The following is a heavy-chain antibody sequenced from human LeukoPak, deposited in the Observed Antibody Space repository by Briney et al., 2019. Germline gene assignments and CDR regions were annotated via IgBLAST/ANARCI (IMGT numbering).Heavy chain of an antibody. Sequence: SETLSLTCAVSGSSISSGGYSWSWIRQPPGKGLEWIGYIYHSGSTYYNPSLKSRVTISVDRSKNQFSLRLTSVTAADTAVYYCATLEAYYYDSSGSYYEGDWFDPWGQGTLVTVSS. V-gene: IGHV4-30-2*01. J-gene: IGHJ5*02. CDR1: GSSISSGGYS. CDR3: ATLEAYYYDSSGSYYEGDWFDP. CDR2: IYHSGST. D-gene: IGHD3-22*01.